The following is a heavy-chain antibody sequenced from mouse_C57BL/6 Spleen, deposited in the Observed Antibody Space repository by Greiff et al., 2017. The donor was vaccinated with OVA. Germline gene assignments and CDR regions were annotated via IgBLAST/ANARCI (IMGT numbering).Heavy chain of an antibody. CDR1: GFTFSSYA. J-gene: IGHJ3*01. Sequence: EVQWVESGEGLVKPRGSLKLSCAASGFTFSSYAMSWVRQTPEKRLEWVAYISSGGDYIYYADTVKGRFTISRDNARNTLYLQMSSLKSEDTAMYYCTRDEILRGFAYWGQGTLVTVSA. V-gene: IGHV5-9-1*02. D-gene: IGHD1-1*01. CDR3: TRDEILRGFAY. CDR2: ISSGGDYI.